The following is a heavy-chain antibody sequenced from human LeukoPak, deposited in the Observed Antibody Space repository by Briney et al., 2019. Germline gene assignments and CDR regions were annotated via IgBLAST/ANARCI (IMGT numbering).Heavy chain of an antibody. J-gene: IGHJ6*02. CDR1: GYTFTSYD. CDR2: MNPNSGNT. Sequence: GASVKVSCKASGYTFTSYDINWVRQATGQGLEWMGWMNPNSGNTGYAQKFQGRVTITRDTSASTAYMELSSLRYEDTAVYYCARWDSGYGMDVWGQGTTVTVSS. D-gene: IGHD1-26*01. V-gene: IGHV1-8*01. CDR3: ARWDSGYGMDV.